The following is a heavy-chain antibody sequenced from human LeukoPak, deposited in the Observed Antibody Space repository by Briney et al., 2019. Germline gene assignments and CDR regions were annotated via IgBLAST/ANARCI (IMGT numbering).Heavy chain of an antibody. CDR3: AREYGDYLYYYSMDV. D-gene: IGHD4-17*01. CDR2: IKQDGSEK. CDR1: GFTFSSYW. Sequence: GGSLRLSCAASGFTFSSYWMSWVRQAPGKGLEWVANIKQDGSEKYYVDSVKGRFTISRDNAKNSLYLQMNSLRAEDTAVYYCAREYGDYLYYYSMDVWGQGTTVTVSS. V-gene: IGHV3-7*01. J-gene: IGHJ6*02.